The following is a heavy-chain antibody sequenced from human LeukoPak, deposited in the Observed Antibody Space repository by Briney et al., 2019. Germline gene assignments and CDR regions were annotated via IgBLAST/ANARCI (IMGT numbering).Heavy chain of an antibody. CDR2: ISNSGFST. J-gene: IGHJ6*03. CDR1: GFTFSSYA. D-gene: IGHD3-10*01. V-gene: IGHV3-23*01. CDR3: AKVYVGAGSDYYYMDV. Sequence: GGSLRLSCAASGFTFSSYAMSWVRQAPGKGLEWVSAISNSGFSTYYADSVKGRFTISRDNSKNTLYLQMNSLRAEDTAVYYCAKVYVGAGSDYYYMDVWGKGTTVTVSS.